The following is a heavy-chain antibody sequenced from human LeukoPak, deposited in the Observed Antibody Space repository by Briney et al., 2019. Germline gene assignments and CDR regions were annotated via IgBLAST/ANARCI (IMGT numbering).Heavy chain of an antibody. Sequence: SQTLSLTCSVSGGSVSIGRYYWTWIRQPAGKGLEWIGRFYTTGSTNYNPSLESRVTISVDMSKNQFSLKLSSVTAADTAVYFCARETTLGLTSRMDVWGKGTTVTVSS. CDR1: GGSVSIGRYY. J-gene: IGHJ6*04. CDR3: ARETTLGLTSRMDV. V-gene: IGHV4-61*02. CDR2: FYTTGST. D-gene: IGHD1-1*01.